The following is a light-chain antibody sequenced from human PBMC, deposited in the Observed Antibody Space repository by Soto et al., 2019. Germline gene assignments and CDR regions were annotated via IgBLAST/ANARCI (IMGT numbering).Light chain of an antibody. CDR3: QQRVNWLT. J-gene: IGKJ4*01. V-gene: IGKV3-11*01. CDR2: DAS. CDR1: QSVGTC. Sequence: EIVLTQSPAILSLSPGERATLSCRASQSVGTCLDWYQQKLGQAPRLLIYDASNRATGIPARFSGSGSGTDFTLTISSLEPEDFAVYYCQQRVNWLTFGGGTKVEL.